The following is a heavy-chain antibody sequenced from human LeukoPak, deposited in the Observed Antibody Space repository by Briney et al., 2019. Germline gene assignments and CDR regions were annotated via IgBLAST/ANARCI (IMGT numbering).Heavy chain of an antibody. D-gene: IGHD3-10*01. CDR2: LNPNSGGT. J-gene: IGHJ4*02. CDR1: GYTFAGYY. Sequence: ASVKVSCKASGYTFAGYYMHWVRQAPGQGLEWMGWLNPNSGGTNYAQKFQGWVTMTRDTSISTAYMELSRLRSDDTAVYYCARVAGGIYGSGSYLDYWGQGTLVTVSS. CDR3: ARVAGGIYGSGSYLDY. V-gene: IGHV1-2*04.